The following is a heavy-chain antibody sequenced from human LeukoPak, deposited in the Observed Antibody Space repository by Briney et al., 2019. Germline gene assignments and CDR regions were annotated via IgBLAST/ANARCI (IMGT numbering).Heavy chain of an antibody. CDR1: GFTFSSYW. Sequence: GGSLRLSCAASGFTFSSYWMSWVRQAPGKGLEWVANIKQDGSEKYYVDSVKGRFTISRDNAKNSLYLQMNSLRAEDTAVYYCARDPFIAVAGSYYYGMDVWGQGTTVTVS. V-gene: IGHV3-7*03. J-gene: IGHJ6*02. CDR2: IKQDGSEK. D-gene: IGHD6-19*01. CDR3: ARDPFIAVAGSYYYGMDV.